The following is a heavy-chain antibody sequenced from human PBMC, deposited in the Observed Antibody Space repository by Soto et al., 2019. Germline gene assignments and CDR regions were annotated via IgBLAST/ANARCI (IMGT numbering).Heavy chain of an antibody. J-gene: IGHJ4*02. Sequence: GGSLRLSCATSGFTFSSYAMHWVRQAPGKGLEWVAAIWYDGSNKYYADSVKGRFTISKDNSKNTLYLQMNSLRAEDTAVYYCAREKDCTSSSCYRGQFDYWGQGAPVTASS. CDR1: GFTFSSYA. CDR3: AREKDCTSSSCYRGQFDY. D-gene: IGHD2-2*01. CDR2: IWYDGSNK. V-gene: IGHV3-33*01.